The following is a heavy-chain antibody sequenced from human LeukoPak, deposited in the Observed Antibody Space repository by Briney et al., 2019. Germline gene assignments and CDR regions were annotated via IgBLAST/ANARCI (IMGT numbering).Heavy chain of an antibody. CDR1: GFTFSSYE. J-gene: IGHJ4*02. CDR3: ARGLTSGWPQIDY. CDR2: ISSTGTTI. Sequence: GGSLRLACAASGFTFSSYEMNWVRQAPGKGLEWVSYISSTGTTIYYADSVKGRFTISRDNGKNSLHLQMSSLRAEDTAVYYCARGLTSGWPQIDYWGQGTLVTVSS. D-gene: IGHD6-19*01. V-gene: IGHV3-48*03.